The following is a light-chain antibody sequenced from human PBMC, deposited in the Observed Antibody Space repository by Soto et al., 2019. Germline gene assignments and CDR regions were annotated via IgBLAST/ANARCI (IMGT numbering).Light chain of an antibody. CDR2: SAS. V-gene: IGKV1-39*01. CDR3: QQSFSAPRT. J-gene: IGKJ2*01. CDR1: ETIIDY. Sequence: DIQMSQSPSSLSASVGDSVTITCRASETIIDYLNWYQQQPGEAPKLLIFSASSLHSGVPSRFRGSGSGTHFTLTISSLLPEDFATYFCQQSFSAPRTFGQGTKLQAK.